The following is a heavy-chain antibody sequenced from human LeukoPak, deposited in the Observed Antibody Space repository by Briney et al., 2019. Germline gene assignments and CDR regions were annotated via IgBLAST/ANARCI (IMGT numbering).Heavy chain of an antibody. V-gene: IGHV3-23*01. CDR1: GFTVSRNY. CDR3: AKGSIPREYYYDSSGYYYFDY. D-gene: IGHD3-22*01. J-gene: IGHJ4*02. CDR2: ISGSGGST. Sequence: GGSLRLSCAASGFTVSRNYMSWVRQAPGKGLEWVSAISGSGGSTYYADSVKGRFTISRDNSKNTLYLQMNSLRAEDTAVYYCAKGSIPREYYYDSSGYYYFDYWGQGTLVTVSS.